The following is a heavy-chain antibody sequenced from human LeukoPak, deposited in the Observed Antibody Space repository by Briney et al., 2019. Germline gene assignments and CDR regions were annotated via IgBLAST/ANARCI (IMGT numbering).Heavy chain of an antibody. CDR3: ARDPRNYGIDY. J-gene: IGHJ4*02. CDR2: INSDGSST. CDR1: GFTFSSYW. V-gene: IGHV3-74*01. Sequence: QPGGSLRLSCAASGFTFSSYWMHWVRQAPGKGLVWVSRINSDGSSTSYADSVKGRFTISRDNAKSTLYLQMNSLRAEDTAVYYCARDPRNYGIDYWGQGTLVTVSS. D-gene: IGHD1-7*01.